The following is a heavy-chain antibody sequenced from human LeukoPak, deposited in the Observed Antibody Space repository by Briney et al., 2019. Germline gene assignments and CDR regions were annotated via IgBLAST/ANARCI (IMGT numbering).Heavy chain of an antibody. Sequence: PSETLSLTCTVSGGSISSSSYYWGWIRQPPGKGLEWIGSIYYSGSTYYNPSLKSRVTISVDTSKNQFSLKLSSVTAADTAVYYCARHEIPHSSSWYPSWFDPWGQGTLVTVSS. CDR3: ARHEIPHSSSWYPSWFDP. CDR1: GGSISSSSYY. CDR2: IYYSGST. V-gene: IGHV4-39*01. D-gene: IGHD6-13*01. J-gene: IGHJ5*02.